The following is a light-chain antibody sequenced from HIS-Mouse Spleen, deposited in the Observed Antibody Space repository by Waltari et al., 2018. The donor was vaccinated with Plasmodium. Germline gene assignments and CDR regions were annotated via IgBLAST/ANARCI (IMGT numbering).Light chain of an antibody. CDR2: AAT. Sequence: AIQMPPSPYSLSASVGDRVTITCRASQGIRNDLGWYQQKPGKAPKLLISAATSLQSGVPSRFSGSGSGTDFTLTISSLQPEDFATYYCLQDYNYPYTFGQGTKLEIK. CDR1: QGIRND. V-gene: IGKV1-6*01. J-gene: IGKJ2*01. CDR3: LQDYNYPYT.